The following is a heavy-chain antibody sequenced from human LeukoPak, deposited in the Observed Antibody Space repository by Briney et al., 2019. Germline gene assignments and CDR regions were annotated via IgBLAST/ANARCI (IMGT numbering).Heavy chain of an antibody. CDR2: IYYSGST. CDR1: GGSISSSSYY. V-gene: IGHV4-39*01. D-gene: IGHD6-13*01. J-gene: IGHJ4*02. CDR3: ARVGMGSWSFDY. Sequence: SETLSLTCTVSGGSISSSSYYWGWIRQPPGKGLEWIGSIYYSGSTYYNPSLKSRVTISVDTSKNQFSLKLSSVTAADTAVYYCARVGMGSWSFDYWGQGTLVTVSS.